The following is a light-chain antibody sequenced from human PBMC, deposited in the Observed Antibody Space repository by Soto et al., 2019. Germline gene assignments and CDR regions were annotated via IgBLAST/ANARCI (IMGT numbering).Light chain of an antibody. CDR3: SSYISSGTLV. CDR2: DVS. Sequence: QSALTLPASVSGSPGQSITISCTGTSSDIGGYTYVSWYQHHPGKAPKLLIYDVSNRPSGVSSRFSASKSDNTASLTISGLQAEDEADYYCSSYISSGTLVFGGGTKLTVL. J-gene: IGLJ2*01. CDR1: SSDIGGYTY. V-gene: IGLV2-14*03.